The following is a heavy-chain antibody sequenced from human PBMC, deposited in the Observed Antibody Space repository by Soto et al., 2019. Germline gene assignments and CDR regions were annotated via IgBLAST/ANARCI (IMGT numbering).Heavy chain of an antibody. CDR2: IYWNDDQ. J-gene: IGHJ3*02. CDR1: GFSLSTRAVG. Sequence: SGPTLVNPTQTLTITRPFSGFSLSTRAVGVGWIRQPPGKALEWLALIYWNDDQRYSPSLKNRLTITKDTSKNHVVLTMTNMDPADTATYYCAHRQDLGAFDIWGQGTMVTVSS. CDR3: AHRQDLGAFDI. D-gene: IGHD7-27*01. V-gene: IGHV2-5*01.